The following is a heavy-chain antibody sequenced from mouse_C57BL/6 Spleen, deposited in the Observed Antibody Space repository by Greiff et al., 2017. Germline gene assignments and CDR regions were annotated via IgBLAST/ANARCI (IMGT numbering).Heavy chain of an antibody. J-gene: IGHJ4*01. V-gene: IGHV5-4*01. CDR1: GFTFSSYA. D-gene: IGHD2-1*01. Sequence: EVKLMESGGGLVKPGGSLKLSCAASGFTFSSYAMSWVRQTPEKRLEWVATISDGGSYTYYPDNVKGRFTISRDNAKNNLYLQMSHLKSEDTAMYYCARDYGNHYYYAMDYWGQGTSVTVSS. CDR3: ARDYGNHYYYAMDY. CDR2: ISDGGSYT.